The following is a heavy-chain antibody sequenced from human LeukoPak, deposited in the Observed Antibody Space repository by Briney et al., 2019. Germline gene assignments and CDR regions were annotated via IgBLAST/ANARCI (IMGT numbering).Heavy chain of an antibody. Sequence: PSETLSLTCTVSGGSISSYYWSWIRQPPGKGPEWIGYIYYSGSTNYNPSLKSRVTISVDTSKNQFSLKLSSVTAADTAVYYCARSYCSGGSCYYYYYGMDVWGQGTTVTVSS. CDR3: ARSYCSGGSCYYYYYGMDV. CDR2: IYYSGST. CDR1: GGSISSYY. V-gene: IGHV4-59*01. J-gene: IGHJ6*02. D-gene: IGHD2-15*01.